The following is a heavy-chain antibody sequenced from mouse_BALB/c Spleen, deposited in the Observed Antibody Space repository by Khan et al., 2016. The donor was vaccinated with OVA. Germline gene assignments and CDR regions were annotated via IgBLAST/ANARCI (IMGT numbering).Heavy chain of an antibody. D-gene: IGHD2-14*01. CDR1: GYTFTTAG. CDR3: ARGGAAYYRNDGGAMEY. CDR2: INTHSGVP. V-gene: IGHV9-4*02. Sequence: QVQLQQSGPELKKPGETVRISCKASGYTFTTAGIQWVQKMPGKGLKWIGWINTHSGVPKSAEDFKDRFAFSLEISVHTVYLQVTNLKNEDTATYFCARGGAAYYRNDGGAMEYWGQGTSVTVSS. J-gene: IGHJ4*01.